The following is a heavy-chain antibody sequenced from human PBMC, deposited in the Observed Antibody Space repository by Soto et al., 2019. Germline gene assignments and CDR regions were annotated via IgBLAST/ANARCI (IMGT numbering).Heavy chain of an antibody. CDR3: AKGIIAGASAADY. CDR1: GFTVSSHR. V-gene: IGHV3-66*01. D-gene: IGHD6-13*01. J-gene: IGHJ4*02. CDR2: IYSGDNT. Sequence: GGSLRLSCAASGFTVSSHRRSWVRQAPGMGLEWVSVIYSGDNTYYTDSVKGRFTISRDNSKNTVYLQMNSLRAEDTAMYYCAKGIIAGASAADYWGQGTLLTVSS.